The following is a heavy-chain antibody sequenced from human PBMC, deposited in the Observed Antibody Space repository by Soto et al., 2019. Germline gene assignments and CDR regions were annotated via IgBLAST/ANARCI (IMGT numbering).Heavy chain of an antibody. CDR2: ISFDGSSK. Sequence: QVQLVESGGGVVQPGRSLRLSCAVSGFSFNSFAMHWVRQAPGKGLEWVAVISFDGSSKYYADSVKGRFTISRDNSRNTLALQKNSLRGDDTAVYYCARGDSGGPLGYCDYWGQGTLVTVFS. D-gene: IGHD2-15*01. V-gene: IGHV3-30-3*01. J-gene: IGHJ4*02. CDR1: GFSFNSFA. CDR3: ARGDSGGPLGYCDY.